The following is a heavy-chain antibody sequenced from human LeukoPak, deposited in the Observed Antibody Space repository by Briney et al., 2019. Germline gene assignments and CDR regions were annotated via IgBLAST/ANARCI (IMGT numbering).Heavy chain of an antibody. J-gene: IGHJ4*02. CDR3: ARGLPPRRNYDSSGYYSYYFDY. CDR2: ISGYNGHT. CDR1: GYTFTSYG. Sequence: ASVKVSCKAPGYTFTSYGISWVRQAPGQGLEWMEWISGYNGHTKYAQKFQGRVTMTTDTSTSTAYMELRSLTSDDTAVFYCARGLPPRRNYDSSGYYSYYFDYWGQGTLVTVSS. D-gene: IGHD3-22*01. V-gene: IGHV1-18*01.